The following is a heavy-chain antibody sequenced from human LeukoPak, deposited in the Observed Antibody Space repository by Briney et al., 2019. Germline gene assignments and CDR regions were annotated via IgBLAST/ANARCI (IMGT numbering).Heavy chain of an antibody. J-gene: IGHJ5*02. D-gene: IGHD3-22*01. CDR2: IYYSGST. V-gene: IGHV4-59*01. CDR1: GGSISSYY. Sequence: SSETLPLTCTVSGGSISSYYWSWIRQPPGKGLEWIGYIYYSGSTNYNPSLKSRVTISVDTSKNQFSLKLSSVTAADTAVYYCARDYYPFDPWGQGTLVTVSS. CDR3: ARDYYPFDP.